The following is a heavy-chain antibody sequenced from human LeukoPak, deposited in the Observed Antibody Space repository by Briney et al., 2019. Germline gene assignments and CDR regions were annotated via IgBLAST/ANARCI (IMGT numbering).Heavy chain of an antibody. D-gene: IGHD3-10*01. J-gene: IGHJ4*02. CDR2: VWHDGSNR. Sequence: GGSLRLSCTAPGVTLSSYAIHWIRQAPGKGLEWMALVWHDGSNRYYADSVKGRFTISRDNSKNTVYLQMNSLRAEDTAVYYCARELFGSGSCPDYWGQGALVTVSS. V-gene: IGHV3-33*01. CDR3: ARELFGSGSCPDY. CDR1: GVTLSSYA.